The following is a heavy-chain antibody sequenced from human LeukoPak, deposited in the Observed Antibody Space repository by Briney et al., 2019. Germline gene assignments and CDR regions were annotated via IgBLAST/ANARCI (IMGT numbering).Heavy chain of an antibody. CDR3: AKRGGTVTASWRAFDI. J-gene: IGHJ3*02. CDR1: GSTFSNYG. V-gene: IGHV3-30*18. CDR2: ISYDGSKK. D-gene: IGHD4-17*01. Sequence: PGGSRRLSCTASGSTFSNYGTHWIRQAPGKGLEWVAVISYDGSKKYYADSVEGRFTISRDDSKNTLYLQMNNLRAEDTAVYYCAKRGGTVTASWRAFDIWGQGTMVTVSS.